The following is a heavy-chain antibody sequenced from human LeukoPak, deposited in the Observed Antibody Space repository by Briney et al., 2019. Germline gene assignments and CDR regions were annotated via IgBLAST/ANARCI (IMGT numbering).Heavy chain of an antibody. Sequence: SVKVSCKASGGTFSSYAISWVRQAPGQGLEWMGGIIPIFGTANYAQKFQGRVTITADKSASTAYMELSSLRSEDTAVYYCARDQSGMGSSWSFDYWGQGTLVTVSS. CDR3: ARDQSGMGSSWSFDY. D-gene: IGHD6-13*01. J-gene: IGHJ4*02. CDR1: GGTFSSYA. CDR2: IIPIFGTA. V-gene: IGHV1-69*06.